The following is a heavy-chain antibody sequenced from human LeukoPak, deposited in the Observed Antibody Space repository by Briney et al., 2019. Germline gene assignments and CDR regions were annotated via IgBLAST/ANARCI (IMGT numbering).Heavy chain of an antibody. Sequence: GGSPRLSCAASGFIFSSYGMHWVRQAPGKGLEWVAVISYDGSNKYYADSVKGRFTISRDNSKNTLYLQMNSLRAEDTAVYYCARENSDYGGNSDAFDIWGQGTMVTVSS. V-gene: IGHV3-30*03. CDR2: ISYDGSNK. CDR3: ARENSDYGGNSDAFDI. CDR1: GFIFSSYG. D-gene: IGHD4-23*01. J-gene: IGHJ3*02.